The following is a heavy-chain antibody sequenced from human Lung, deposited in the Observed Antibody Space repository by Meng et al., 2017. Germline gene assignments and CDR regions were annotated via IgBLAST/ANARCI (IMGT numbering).Heavy chain of an antibody. Sequence: ASVKVSCKASGYDFTTYHIHWVRQAPGQGLEWMAIINPGGSNTTYAQRFQGRLTMTWDTSTSTVYMELSSLRSEDTAVYFCARAGSSRSPPRDYWGQRTLVTVSS. D-gene: IGHD3-10*01. CDR3: ARAGSSRSPPRDY. J-gene: IGHJ4*02. CDR2: INPGGSNT. V-gene: IGHV1-46*01. CDR1: GYDFTTYH.